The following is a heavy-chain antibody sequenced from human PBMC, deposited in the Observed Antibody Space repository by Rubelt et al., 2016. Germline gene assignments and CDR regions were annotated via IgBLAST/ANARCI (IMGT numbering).Heavy chain of an antibody. V-gene: IGHV2-5*02. CDR2: IYWDDDK. CDR1: GFSLSTSGVG. Sequence: QITLKESGPTLVKPTQTLTLTCTFSGFSLSTSGVGVGWIRQPPGKALEWLALIYWDDDKRYSPSLKSRLTITKDTSKNQVVLTMTNMAPVATATYYCAHIRGDYCSSTSCYPPEAGYFDYWGQGTLVTVSS. J-gene: IGHJ4*02. CDR3: AHIRGDYCSSTSCYPPEAGYFDY. D-gene: IGHD2-2*01.